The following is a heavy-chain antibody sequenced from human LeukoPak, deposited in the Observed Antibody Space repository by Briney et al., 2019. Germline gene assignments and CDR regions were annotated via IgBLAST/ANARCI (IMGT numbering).Heavy chain of an antibody. CDR1: GFTVSSNY. Sequence: GGSLRLSCAASGFTVSSNYMSWVRQAPGKGLEWVSVIYSGGSTYYADSVKGRFTISRDNSKNTLYLQMNSLRAEDTAVYYCARGSVTTGPFGMDVWGQGTTVTVSS. D-gene: IGHD5-18*01. CDR3: ARGSVTTGPFGMDV. CDR2: IYSGGST. V-gene: IGHV3-66*01. J-gene: IGHJ6*02.